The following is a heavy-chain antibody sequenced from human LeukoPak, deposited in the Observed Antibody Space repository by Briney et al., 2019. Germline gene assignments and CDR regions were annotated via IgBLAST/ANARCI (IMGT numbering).Heavy chain of an antibody. CDR2: IYYSGST. V-gene: IGHV4-39*07. J-gene: IGHJ4*02. Sequence: SETLSLTCTVSGGSISSSSYYWGWIRQPPGKGLEWIGRIYYSGSTYYNPSLKSRVTISVDTSKQQFSLKLSSVTAADTGVYYCARGEQWLRHSFDYWGQGTLVTVSS. D-gene: IGHD6-19*01. CDR1: GGSISSSSYY. CDR3: ARGEQWLRHSFDY.